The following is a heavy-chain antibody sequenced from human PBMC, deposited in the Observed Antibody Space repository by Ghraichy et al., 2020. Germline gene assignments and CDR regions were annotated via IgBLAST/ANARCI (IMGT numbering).Heavy chain of an antibody. D-gene: IGHD2-15*01. J-gene: IGHJ3*02. Sequence: ESLNISCTVSGGSISSSSYYWGWIRQPPGKGLDWIGTIYFSGSTYYNPSLKSRFTLSVDTSKNQFSLKLSSVTAADTAVYYCARHPYCSGSNCQVRHAFDIWGQGTMVTVSS. CDR3: ARHPYCSGSNCQVRHAFDI. V-gene: IGHV4-39*01. CDR2: IYFSGST. CDR1: GGSISSSSYY.